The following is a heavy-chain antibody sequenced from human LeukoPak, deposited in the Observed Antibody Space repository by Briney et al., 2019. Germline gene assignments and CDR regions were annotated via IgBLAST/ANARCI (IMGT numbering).Heavy chain of an antibody. CDR3: ARGGYSSSWYGAHTYYYYYYMDV. V-gene: IGHV4-34*01. CDR2: INHSGST. CDR1: GGSFSGYY. D-gene: IGHD6-13*01. Sequence: PSETLSLTCAVSGGSFSGYYWNWIRQSPGKGLEWIGEINHSGSTNYNPSLKSRVTISVDTSKNQFSLKLSSVTAADTAVYYCARGGYSSSWYGAHTYYYYYYMDVWGKGTTVTVSS. J-gene: IGHJ6*03.